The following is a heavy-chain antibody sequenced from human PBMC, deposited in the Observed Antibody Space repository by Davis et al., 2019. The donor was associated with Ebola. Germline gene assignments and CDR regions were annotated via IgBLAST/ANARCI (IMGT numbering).Heavy chain of an antibody. J-gene: IGHJ4*02. CDR2: ISPYNGNT. CDR1: GYNFNDYF. D-gene: IGHD6-13*01. Sequence: ASVKVSCKASGYNFNDYFMHWVRQAPGQGLEWMGWISPYNGNTDSIQKLQGRVLLTTDTSTSTAYMELRSLTSDDTAVYYCARGAIAASGNPHLGHWGQGTLVTVSS. V-gene: IGHV1-18*04. CDR3: ARGAIAASGNPHLGH.